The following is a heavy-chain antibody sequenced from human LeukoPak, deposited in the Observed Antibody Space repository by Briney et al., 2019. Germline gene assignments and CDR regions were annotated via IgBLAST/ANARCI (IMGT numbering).Heavy chain of an antibody. V-gene: IGHV4-59*12. J-gene: IGHJ5*02. CDR1: GGSISNYY. CDR3: ARAPPYYDFWSGYYRYNWFDP. Sequence: SETLSLTCTVSGGSISNYYWSWIRQPPGKGLEWIGSIYYSGSTYYNPSLKSRVTISVDTSKNQFSLKLSSVTAADTAVYYCARAPPYYDFWSGYYRYNWFDPWGQGTLVTVSS. D-gene: IGHD3-3*01. CDR2: IYYSGST.